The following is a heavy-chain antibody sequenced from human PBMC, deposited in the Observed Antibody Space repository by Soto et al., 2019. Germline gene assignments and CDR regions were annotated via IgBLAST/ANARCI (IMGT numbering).Heavy chain of an antibody. D-gene: IGHD4-17*01. CDR1: GYTFTSYD. J-gene: IGHJ4*02. CDR3: ARSTNDYGDRH. V-gene: IGHV1-8*01. Sequence: QVQLVQSGAEVKKPGASVKVSCKASGYTFTSYDINWVRQATGQGLEWMGWMNPNSGNTGYAQKFQGRVTLTSNTSVSTAYMELSSLRSEATAVYYCARSTNDYGDRHWGQGALVTVAS. CDR2: MNPNSGNT.